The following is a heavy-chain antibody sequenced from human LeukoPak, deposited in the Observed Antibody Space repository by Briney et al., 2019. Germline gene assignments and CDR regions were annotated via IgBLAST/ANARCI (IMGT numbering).Heavy chain of an antibody. Sequence: GGSLRLSCAASGSTFSSYSMNWVRQAPGKGLEWVSSISSSSSYIYYADSVKGRFTISRDNAKNSLYLQMNSLRAEDTAVYYCARVPIAAAETGHWGQGTLVTVSS. CDR1: GSTFSSYS. J-gene: IGHJ4*02. D-gene: IGHD6-13*01. CDR3: ARVPIAAAETGH. V-gene: IGHV3-21*01. CDR2: ISSSSSYI.